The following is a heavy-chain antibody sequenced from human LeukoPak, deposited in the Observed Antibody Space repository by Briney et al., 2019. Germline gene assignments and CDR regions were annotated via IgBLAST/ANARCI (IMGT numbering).Heavy chain of an antibody. CDR3: ARGHRVYYDSSGYRLSYYYYGMDV. CDR1: GGSFSGYY. Sequence: PSETLSLTCALYGGSFSGYYWSWIRQPPGKGLEWIGEVNHSGSTNYNPSLKSRVTISVDTSKNQFSLKLSSVTAADTAVYYCARGHRVYYDSSGYRLSYYYYGMDVWGQGTTVTVSS. CDR2: VNHSGST. J-gene: IGHJ6*02. V-gene: IGHV4-34*01. D-gene: IGHD3-22*01.